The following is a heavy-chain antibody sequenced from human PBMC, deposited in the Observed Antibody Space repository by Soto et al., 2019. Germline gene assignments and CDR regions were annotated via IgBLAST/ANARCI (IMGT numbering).Heavy chain of an antibody. J-gene: IGHJ5*02. Sequence: PGESLKISCKGSGYSFTSYWISWVRQMPGKGLEWMGRIDPSDSYTNYSPSFQGHVTISADKSISTAYLQWSSLKASDTAMYYCARHGGPGYYYDSSGSWCWFDPWGQGTLVTVSS. CDR2: IDPSDSYT. V-gene: IGHV5-10-1*01. CDR3: ARHGGPGYYYDSSGSWCWFDP. CDR1: GYSFTSYW. D-gene: IGHD3-22*01.